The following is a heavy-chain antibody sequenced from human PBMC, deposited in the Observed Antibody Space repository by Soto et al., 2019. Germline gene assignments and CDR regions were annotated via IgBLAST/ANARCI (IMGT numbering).Heavy chain of an antibody. J-gene: IGHJ4*02. V-gene: IGHV3-30*18. CDR2: ISYDGSNK. D-gene: IGHD5-12*01. CDR1: GFTFSSYG. CDR3: AKDGRYSGYDLPLPNFDY. Sequence: QVQLVESRGGVVQPGRSLRLSCAASGFTFSSYGMHWVRQAPGKGLEWVAVISYDGSNKYYADSVKGRFTISRDNSKNTLYLQMNSLRAEDTAVYYCAKDGRYSGYDLPLPNFDYWGQGTLVTVSS.